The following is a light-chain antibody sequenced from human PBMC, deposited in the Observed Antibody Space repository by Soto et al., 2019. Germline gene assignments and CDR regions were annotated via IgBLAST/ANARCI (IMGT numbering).Light chain of an antibody. Sequence: QSVLTQPPSVSGAPGQRVTISCTGSSSNIGAGYDVHWYQQLPGTAPKLLIYGNSNRPSGVPDRFSGSKSGTSASLAITGVQAEDEADYYCQSYDSSLSAPVFGGGTKLTVL. CDR3: QSYDSSLSAPV. CDR2: GNS. V-gene: IGLV1-40*01. CDR1: SSNIGAGYD. J-gene: IGLJ3*02.